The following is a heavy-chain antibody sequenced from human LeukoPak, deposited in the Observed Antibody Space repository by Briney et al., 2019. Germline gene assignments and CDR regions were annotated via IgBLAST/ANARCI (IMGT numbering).Heavy chain of an antibody. Sequence: SETLSLTCTVSGGSISGYYWSWLRQPPGKGLEWIGYIYYTGSANYNPSLKSRVTISVDTSKNQFSLKLSSVTAADTAVYYCASTRYSGSYSWFDPWGQGTLVTVSS. CDR2: IYYTGSA. CDR1: GGSISGYY. D-gene: IGHD1-26*01. V-gene: IGHV4-59*08. CDR3: ASTRYSGSYSWFDP. J-gene: IGHJ5*02.